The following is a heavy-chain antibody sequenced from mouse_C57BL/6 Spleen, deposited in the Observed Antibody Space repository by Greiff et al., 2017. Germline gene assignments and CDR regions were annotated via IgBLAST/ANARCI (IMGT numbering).Heavy chain of an antibody. Sequence: QVQLQQPGAELVMPGASVKLSCKASGYTFTSYWMHWVKQRPGQGLEWIGEIDPSDSYTNYNQKFKGKSTLTVDKSSSTAYMQLSSLTSEDSAVYYCARSRYYDGGFAYWGQGTLVTVSA. CDR1: GYTFTSYW. J-gene: IGHJ3*01. CDR3: ARSRYYDGGFAY. CDR2: IDPSDSYT. V-gene: IGHV1-69*01. D-gene: IGHD1-1*01.